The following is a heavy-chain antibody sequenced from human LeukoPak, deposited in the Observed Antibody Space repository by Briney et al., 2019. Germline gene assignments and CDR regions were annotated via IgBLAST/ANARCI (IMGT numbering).Heavy chain of an antibody. J-gene: IGHJ4*02. CDR2: ISSSGSTI. D-gene: IGHD2-21*02. Sequence: GGSLRLSCAASGFTFSSYEMNWVRQAPGKGLEWVSYISSSGSTIYYADSVKGRFTISRDNAKNSLYLQMNSLRAEDTAVYYCARSMFLAYRGGDCYSPPDYWGQGTLVTVSS. CDR1: GFTFSSYE. CDR3: ARSMFLAYRGGDCYSPPDY. V-gene: IGHV3-48*03.